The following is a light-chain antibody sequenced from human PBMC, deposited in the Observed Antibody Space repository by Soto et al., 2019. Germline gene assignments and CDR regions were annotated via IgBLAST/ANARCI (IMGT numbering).Light chain of an antibody. CDR3: QQRNVWPPIT. V-gene: IGKV3D-20*02. CDR2: GAS. CDR1: QSVSSSN. Sequence: EIVLTQSPGTLSLSPGERATLSCRASQSVSSSNFAWYQQKPGQAPRLLIYGASGRATGTPDRFSGSRSGTEFTLTINSLEPEDFAVYYCQQRNVWPPITFGQGTRLEIK. J-gene: IGKJ5*01.